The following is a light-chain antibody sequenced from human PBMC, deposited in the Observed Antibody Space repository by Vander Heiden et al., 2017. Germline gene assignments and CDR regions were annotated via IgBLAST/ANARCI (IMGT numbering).Light chain of an antibody. J-gene: IGKJ1*01. V-gene: IGKV1-6*01. CDR3: RQDDNSPWT. Sequence: AIQMTQSPSSLSASVGDRVTITCRANQGIRNDLGWYQQKPGKAPNLLIYAASSLQSGVPSRFSGSGFGTDFNLTISRLQPEEFATYYCRQDDNSPWTFGQGTKVDIK. CDR1: QGIRND. CDR2: AAS.